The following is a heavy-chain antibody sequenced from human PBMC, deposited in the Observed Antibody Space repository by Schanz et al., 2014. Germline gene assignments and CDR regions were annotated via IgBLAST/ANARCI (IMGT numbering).Heavy chain of an antibody. CDR3: ARLDSSSWYPRY. CDR2: ISGSSSTK. Sequence: EVQLVESGGGLAQPGGSLRLSCAASGITFSGYSMNWVRQAPGKGLEWVSYISGSSSTKYYADSVKGRFTTSRDNGKKSMNLQMNSLRAEDTVVYYCARLDSSSWYPRYWGQGTLITVSS. CDR1: GITFSGYS. J-gene: IGHJ4*02. D-gene: IGHD6-13*01. V-gene: IGHV3-48*04.